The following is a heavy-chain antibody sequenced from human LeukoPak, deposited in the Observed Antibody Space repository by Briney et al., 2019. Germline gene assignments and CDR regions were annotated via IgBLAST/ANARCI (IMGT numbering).Heavy chain of an antibody. CDR2: ISDLGAST. CDR1: GGTFSDYA. D-gene: IGHD6-13*01. J-gene: IGHJ5*01. V-gene: IGHV3-23*01. Sequence: WGSLRLSCAASGGTFSDYARNWVRQAPGKGLEWVSVISDLGASTYYADSVKGRFTISRDNSKNTLYLQTKSLGAKDTAVYYCAKPRTIAVPGRSGFDSWGQGTLVTVSS. CDR3: AKPRTIAVPGRSGFDS.